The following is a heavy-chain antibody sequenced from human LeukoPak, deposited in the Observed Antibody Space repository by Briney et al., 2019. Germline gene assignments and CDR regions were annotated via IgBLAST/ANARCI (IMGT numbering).Heavy chain of an antibody. V-gene: IGHV4-4*02. CDR1: GGSISSYNW. J-gene: IGHJ5*02. Sequence: SSETLSLTCVVTGGSISSYNWWSWVRQPPGKGLEWIGEIYHSGSTNYNPSLKSRVTISLEKSKNQFSLKLSSVTAADTAVYYCATTAAASTRLAWFDPWGQGTLVTVSS. CDR2: IYHSGST. D-gene: IGHD6-13*01. CDR3: ATTAAASTRLAWFDP.